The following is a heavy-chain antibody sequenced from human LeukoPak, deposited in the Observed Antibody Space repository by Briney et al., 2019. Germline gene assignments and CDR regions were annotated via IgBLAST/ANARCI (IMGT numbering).Heavy chain of an antibody. CDR1: GGSISGYY. Sequence: PSETLSLTCAVTGGSISGYYWSWIRQPPGKGLEWIGEINHSGSTNYNPSLKSRVTISVDTSKNQFSLKLSSVTAADTAVYYCARHCRSTSCYVGTNPPPDSADYWGQGTLVTVSS. V-gene: IGHV4-34*01. D-gene: IGHD2-2*01. CDR3: ARHCRSTSCYVGTNPPPDSADY. J-gene: IGHJ4*02. CDR2: INHSGST.